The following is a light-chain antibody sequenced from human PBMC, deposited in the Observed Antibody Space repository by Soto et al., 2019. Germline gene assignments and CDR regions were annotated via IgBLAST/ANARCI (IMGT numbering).Light chain of an antibody. CDR3: VLYMGRGIWV. Sequence: QAVVTQEPSFSVSPGRTVTLTCGLSSGSVSTSYYPSWYQQTPCQAPRTLIYSTNTRSSGVPDRFSGSILGNTAALTITGAQADDESDYYCVLYMGRGIWVFGGGTQLTVL. CDR2: STN. CDR1: SGSVSTSYY. V-gene: IGLV8-61*01. J-gene: IGLJ3*02.